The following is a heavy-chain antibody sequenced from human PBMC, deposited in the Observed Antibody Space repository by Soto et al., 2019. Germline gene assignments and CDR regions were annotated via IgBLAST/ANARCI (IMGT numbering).Heavy chain of an antibody. D-gene: IGHD1-26*01. V-gene: IGHV3-33*01. CDR3: ARDGVGARVYFVYLVY. J-gene: IGHJ4*02. CDR2: IRYDGSNI. CDR1: GIIFNGSG. Sequence: PGGSLRLSCAASGIIFNGSGMHWVRQVPGKGLEWVAVIRYDGSNIYYADSVKGRFTISRDNSKNTLYLQMDSLRAEDTVVYYCARDGVGARVYFVYLVYWGRGALFTFSS.